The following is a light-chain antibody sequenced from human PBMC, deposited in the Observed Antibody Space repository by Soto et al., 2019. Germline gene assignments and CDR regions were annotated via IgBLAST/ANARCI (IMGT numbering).Light chain of an antibody. Sequence: IVLTQSPDTLSLSRGERATLSCRASQRVSGGYLAWYQQKPGQAPRLLIFGTSSRATGIPDRFSGSGSGTDFTLTISRLEPEVFAVYYCQQYTSSPLTFGRGTKVEIK. CDR2: GTS. V-gene: IGKV3-20*01. J-gene: IGKJ4*01. CDR3: QQYTSSPLT. CDR1: QRVSGGY.